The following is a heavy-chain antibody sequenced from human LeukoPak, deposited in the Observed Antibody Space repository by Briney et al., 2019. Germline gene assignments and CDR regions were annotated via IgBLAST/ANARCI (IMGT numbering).Heavy chain of an antibody. D-gene: IGHD5-18*01. Sequence: GXXLXLSCXASGXTFSXYXXHWVRQATGKGLEWXSAIGTAVDTYYPGSVKGRFTISRENAKNSLYLQMTSLRAEDTAVYYCARERVEGYSYGYSYYYYGMDVWGQGTTVTVSS. CDR3: ARERVEGYSYGYSYYYYGMDV. CDR2: IGTAVDT. CDR1: GXTFSXYX. V-gene: IGHV3-13*01. J-gene: IGHJ6*02.